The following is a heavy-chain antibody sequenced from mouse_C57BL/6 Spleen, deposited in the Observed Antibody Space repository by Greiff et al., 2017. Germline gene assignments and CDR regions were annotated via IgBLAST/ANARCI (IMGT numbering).Heavy chain of an antibody. CDR2: ISGGGGNT. Sequence: EVQRVESGGGLVKPGGSLKLSCAASGFTFSSYTMSWVRQTPEKRLEWVATISGGGGNTYYPDSVKGRFTISRDNAKNTLYLQMSSLRSEDTALYYCARHDDLYAMDYWGQGTSVTVSS. CDR3: ARHDDLYAMDY. J-gene: IGHJ4*01. V-gene: IGHV5-9*01. CDR1: GFTFSSYT. D-gene: IGHD2-3*01.